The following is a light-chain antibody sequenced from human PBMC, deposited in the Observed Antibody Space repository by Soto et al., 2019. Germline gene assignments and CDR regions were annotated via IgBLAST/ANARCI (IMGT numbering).Light chain of an antibody. CDR3: SLYTGSSTYV. Sequence: QSVLTQPPSVSGSPGQSVTISCTGTSSDVGSYDRVSWYQQPPGTAPKLMIYELSNRPSGVPDRFSGSKSGNTASLTISGLQAEDEADYFGSLYTGSSTYVFGTGTKVTVL. CDR1: SSDVGSYDR. CDR2: ELS. J-gene: IGLJ1*01. V-gene: IGLV2-18*01.